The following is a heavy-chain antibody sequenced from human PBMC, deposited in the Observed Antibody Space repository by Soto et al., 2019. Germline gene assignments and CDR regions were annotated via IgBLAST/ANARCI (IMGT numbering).Heavy chain of an antibody. D-gene: IGHD2-21*02. J-gene: IGHJ4*02. V-gene: IGHV1-69*06. CDR3: AREVVTETTLGYFDF. Sequence: SVKVYCKASGGSFSSDAITWVRQAPGQVLEWIGEIIPMFDTTNYAPEFQGRVTITADTATTTVYMEVNRLTPDDTAVYYCAREVVTETTLGYFDFWGQGALVTVSS. CDR1: GGSFSSDA. CDR2: IIPMFDTT.